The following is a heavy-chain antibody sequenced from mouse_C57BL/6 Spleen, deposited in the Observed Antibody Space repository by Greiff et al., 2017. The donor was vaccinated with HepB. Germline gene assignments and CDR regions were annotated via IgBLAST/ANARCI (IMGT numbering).Heavy chain of an antibody. CDR1: GYTFTSYW. CDR3: ARGRTAQAFDY. CDR2: IDPSDSYT. J-gene: IGHJ2*01. D-gene: IGHD3-2*02. Sequence: QVQLQQPGAELVKPGASVKLSCKASGYTFTSYWMQWVKQRPGQGLEWIGEIDPSDSYTNYNQKFKGKATLTVDTSSSTADMQLSSLTSEDSAVYYCARGRTAQAFDYWGQGTTLTVAS. V-gene: IGHV1-50*01.